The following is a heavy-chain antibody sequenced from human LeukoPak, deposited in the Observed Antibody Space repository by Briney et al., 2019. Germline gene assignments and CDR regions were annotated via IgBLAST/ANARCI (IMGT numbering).Heavy chain of an antibody. D-gene: IGHD3-10*01. V-gene: IGHV1-18*01. Sequence: ASVTVSCTASGGTFSSYAISWVRQAPGQGLEWMGWINVYNGHTIYAQEFQGRVTLTTDTSTSTAHMDLRSLRSDDTAVYYCVRDSDHAPDYWGQGTLVTVSS. CDR3: VRDSDHAPDY. CDR2: INVYNGHT. CDR1: GGTFSSYA. J-gene: IGHJ4*02.